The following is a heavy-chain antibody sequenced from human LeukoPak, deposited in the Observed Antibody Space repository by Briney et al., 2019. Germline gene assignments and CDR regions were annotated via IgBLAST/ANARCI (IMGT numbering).Heavy chain of an antibody. CDR1: GFTFDDHA. CDR2: INWDGSRI. CDR3: ARASYYYDTSGLGAFDI. V-gene: IGHV3-9*01. J-gene: IGHJ3*02. Sequence: GGSLRLSCAASGFTFDDHAMYWVRQAPGKGLEWVSGINWDGSRIGYADAVKGRFTISRDSAKNSLYLQMNSLRNEDTALYYCARASYYYDTSGLGAFDIWGQGTLVTVSS. D-gene: IGHD3-22*01.